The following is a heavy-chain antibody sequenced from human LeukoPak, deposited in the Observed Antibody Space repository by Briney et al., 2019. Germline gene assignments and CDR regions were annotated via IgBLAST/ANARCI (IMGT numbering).Heavy chain of an antibody. Sequence: SETLSLTCTVSGGSIGSGGYYWSWIRQPPGKGLEWIGYIYHSGSTYYNPSLKSRVTISVDRSKNQFSLKLSSVTAADTAVYYCARDREGATIFWGQGTLVTVSS. J-gene: IGHJ4*02. CDR2: IYHSGST. D-gene: IGHD1-26*01. CDR1: GGSIGSGGYY. V-gene: IGHV4-30-2*01. CDR3: ARDREGATIF.